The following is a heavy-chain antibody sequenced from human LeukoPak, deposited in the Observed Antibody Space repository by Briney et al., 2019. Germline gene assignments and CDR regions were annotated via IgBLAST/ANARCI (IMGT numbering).Heavy chain of an antibody. CDR3: ARGELGTYYYDSSGYRAFDY. V-gene: IGHV1-69*04. CDR2: IIPILGIA. J-gene: IGHJ4*02. CDR1: GYTFTGYY. D-gene: IGHD3-22*01. Sequence: SVKVSCKASGYTFTGYYMHWVRQAPGQGLEWMGRIIPILGIANYAQKFQGRVTITADKSTSTAYMELSSLRSEDTAVYYCARGELGTYYYDSSGYRAFDYWGQGTLVTVSS.